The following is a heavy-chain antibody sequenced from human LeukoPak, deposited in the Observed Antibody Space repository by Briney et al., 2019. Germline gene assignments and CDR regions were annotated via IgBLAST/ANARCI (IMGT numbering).Heavy chain of an antibody. V-gene: IGHV4-59*01. CDR3: ARARSGATIFDY. J-gene: IGHJ4*02. CDR2: IYYSGST. Sequence: PSETLSLTCTVSGGSISSYYWSWIRQPPGQGLAWIGYIYYSGSTNYNPSLKSRVTISVDTSKNQFSLKLSSVTAADTAVYYCARARSGATIFDYWGQGTLVTVSS. D-gene: IGHD1-26*01. CDR1: GGSISSYY.